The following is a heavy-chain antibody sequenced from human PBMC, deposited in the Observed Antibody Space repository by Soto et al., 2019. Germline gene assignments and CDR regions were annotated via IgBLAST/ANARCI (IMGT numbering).Heavy chain of an antibody. D-gene: IGHD3-3*01. CDR1: GYTFTGYY. Sequence: ASVNVSCKASGYTFTGYYMHWVRQTPGQGLEWMGWINPNSGGTNYAQKFQGRVTMTRDTSISTAYMELSRLRSDDTAVYYCARVPYYDFWSDTFDYWGQGTLVTVSS. J-gene: IGHJ4*02. CDR3: ARVPYYDFWSDTFDY. V-gene: IGHV1-2*02. CDR2: INPNSGGT.